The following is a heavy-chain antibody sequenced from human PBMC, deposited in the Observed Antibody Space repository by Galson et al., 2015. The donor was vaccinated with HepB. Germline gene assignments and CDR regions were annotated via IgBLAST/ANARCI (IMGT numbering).Heavy chain of an antibody. CDR2: FDPEDGET. Sequence: SVKVSCKVSGYTLTELSMHWVRQAPGKGLEWMGGFDPEDGETIYAQKFQGRVTMTEDTSTDTAYMELSSLRSEDTAVYYCATVSILKYYYDSSGWPNFDYWGQGTLVTVSS. CDR1: GYTLTELS. V-gene: IGHV1-24*01. D-gene: IGHD3-22*01. CDR3: ATVSILKYYYDSSGWPNFDY. J-gene: IGHJ4*02.